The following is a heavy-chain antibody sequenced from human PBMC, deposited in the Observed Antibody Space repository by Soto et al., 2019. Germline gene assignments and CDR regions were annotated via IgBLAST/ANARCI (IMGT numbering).Heavy chain of an antibody. Sequence: TLSLTCTVSGGSISSGGYYWSWIRQHPGKGLEWIGYIYYSGSTYYNPSLKSRVTISVDTSKNQFSLKLSSVTAADTAVYYWARGDIVVVPAAVDYWGQGTLVSVSS. CDR1: GGSISSGGYY. J-gene: IGHJ4*02. D-gene: IGHD2-2*01. CDR3: ARGDIVVVPAAVDY. V-gene: IGHV4-31*03. CDR2: IYYSGST.